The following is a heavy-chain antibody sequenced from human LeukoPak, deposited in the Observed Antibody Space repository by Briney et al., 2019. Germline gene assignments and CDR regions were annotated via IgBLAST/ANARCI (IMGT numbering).Heavy chain of an antibody. CDR1: GGSISSSSYY. Sequence: SETLSLTCTVSGGSISSSSYYWGWIRQPPGKGLEWIGSIYYSGSTYYNPSLKSRVTISVDTSKNQFSLKLSSVTAADTAVYYCASRNLRYFDWSHLPSSNSSGMDVWGQGTTVTVSS. CDR2: IYYSGST. D-gene: IGHD3-9*01. V-gene: IGHV4-39*01. J-gene: IGHJ6*02. CDR3: ASRNLRYFDWSHLPSSNSSGMDV.